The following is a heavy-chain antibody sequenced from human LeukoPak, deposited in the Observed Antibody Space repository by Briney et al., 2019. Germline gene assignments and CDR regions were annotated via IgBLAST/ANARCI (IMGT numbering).Heavy chain of an antibody. CDR1: GGSFSGYY. J-gene: IGHJ3*02. CDR3: ARGRIAVAGTDTRAFDI. CDR2: INHSGST. V-gene: IGHV4-34*01. D-gene: IGHD6-19*01. Sequence: PSETLSLTCAVYGGSFSGYYWSWIRQPPGKGLEWIGEINHSGSTNYNPSLKSRVTISVDTSKNQFSLKLSSVTAADTAVYYCARGRIAVAGTDTRAFDIWGQGTMVTVSS.